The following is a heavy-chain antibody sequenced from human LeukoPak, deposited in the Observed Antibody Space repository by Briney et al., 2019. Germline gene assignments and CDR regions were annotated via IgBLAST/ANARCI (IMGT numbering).Heavy chain of an antibody. Sequence: GGSLRLSYAASGFTFSSYGMHWVRQAPGKGLEWVAVISYDGSNKYYADSVKGRFTISRDNSKNTLYLQMNSLRAEDTAVYYCAKDGYYYDSSGYYLWGQGTLVTVSS. CDR1: GFTFSSYG. CDR3: AKDGYYYDSSGYYL. V-gene: IGHV3-30*18. D-gene: IGHD3-22*01. CDR2: ISYDGSNK. J-gene: IGHJ4*02.